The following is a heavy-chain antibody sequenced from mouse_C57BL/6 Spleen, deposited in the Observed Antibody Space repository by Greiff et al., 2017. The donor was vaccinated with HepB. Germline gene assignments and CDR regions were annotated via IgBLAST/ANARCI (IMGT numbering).Heavy chain of an antibody. D-gene: IGHD4-1*01. CDR3: TRTGFDY. Sequence: VQLQQSGAELVRPGASVTLSCKASGYTFTDYEMHWVKQTPVHGLEWIGAIDPETGGTAYNQKFKGKAILTADKSSSTAYMELRSLTSEDSSVYYCTRTGFDYWGQGTTLTVSS. CDR1: GYTFTDYE. V-gene: IGHV1-15*01. CDR2: IDPETGGT. J-gene: IGHJ2*01.